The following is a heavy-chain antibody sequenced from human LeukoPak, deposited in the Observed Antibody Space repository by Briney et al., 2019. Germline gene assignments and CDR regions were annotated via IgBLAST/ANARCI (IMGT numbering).Heavy chain of an antibody. CDR1: GGTFISYA. V-gene: IGHV1-69*01. D-gene: IGHD6-13*01. CDR2: IIPIFGTA. Sequence: ASVKVSCKASGGTFISYAISWVRQAPGQGLEWMGGIIPIFGTANYAQKFQGRVTITADESTSTAYMELSSLRSEDTAVYYCARVTPLSWYGYNWFDPWGQGTLVTVSS. CDR3: ARVTPLSWYGYNWFDP. J-gene: IGHJ5*02.